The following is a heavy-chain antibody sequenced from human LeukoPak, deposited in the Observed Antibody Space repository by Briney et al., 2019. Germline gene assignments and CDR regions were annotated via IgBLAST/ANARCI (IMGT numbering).Heavy chain of an antibody. J-gene: IGHJ4*02. CDR1: GFTFSSYA. CDR2: ISGSGGST. CDR3: AKVPYYDFWSGYFDY. D-gene: IGHD3-3*01. Sequence: GGSLRLSCAASGFTFSSYAMSWVRQAPGKGLEWVSAISGSGGSTYYADSVKGRFTISRDNSKNTLYLQMNSLRAEDTAVYYCAKVPYYDFWSGYFDYWGQGTLVTVSS. V-gene: IGHV3-23*01.